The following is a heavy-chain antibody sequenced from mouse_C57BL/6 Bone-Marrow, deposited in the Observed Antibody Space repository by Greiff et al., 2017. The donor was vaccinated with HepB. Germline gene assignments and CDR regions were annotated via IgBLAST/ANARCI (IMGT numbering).Heavy chain of an antibody. Sequence: VQLQQPGAELVRPGSSVKLSCKASGYTFTSYWMHWVKQRPIQGLEWIGNIDPSDSETHYNQKFKDKATLTVDKSSSTAYMQLSSLTSDDSAVYYCARGNYYGSYYAMDYWGQGTSVTVSS. J-gene: IGHJ4*01. D-gene: IGHD1-1*01. CDR1: GYTFTSYW. V-gene: IGHV1-52*01. CDR2: IDPSDSET. CDR3: ARGNYYGSYYAMDY.